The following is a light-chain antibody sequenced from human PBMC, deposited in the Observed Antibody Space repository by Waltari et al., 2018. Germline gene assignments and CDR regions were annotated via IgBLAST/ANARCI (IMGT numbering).Light chain of an antibody. CDR2: EGT. J-gene: IGLJ2*01. V-gene: IGLV2-14*01. CDR1: TSDIGNYDY. Sequence: QSALTQPASVSGSPGPSITISCTGTTSDIGNYDYVSWYQQHPGKAPKLLIYEGTNRPSGAATRFSGSKSGSTASLTSSGLQADDEAQYYGSSYTGSSTLLVFGGGTDLTVL. CDR3: SSYTGSSTLLV.